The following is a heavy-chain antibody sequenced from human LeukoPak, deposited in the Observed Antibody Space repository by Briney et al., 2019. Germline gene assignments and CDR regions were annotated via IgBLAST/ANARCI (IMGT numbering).Heavy chain of an antibody. CDR3: AKVSGSGSPYEYYFDY. D-gene: IGHD3-10*01. Sequence: GGSLRLSCADSGFTFSSYAMSWDCQAPGKGLEWVSAISGSGGSTYYADSVKGRFTISRDNSKNTLYLQMNSLRAEDTAVYYCAKVSGSGSPYEYYFDYWGQGTLVTVSS. J-gene: IGHJ4*02. CDR1: GFTFSSYA. V-gene: IGHV3-23*01. CDR2: ISGSGGST.